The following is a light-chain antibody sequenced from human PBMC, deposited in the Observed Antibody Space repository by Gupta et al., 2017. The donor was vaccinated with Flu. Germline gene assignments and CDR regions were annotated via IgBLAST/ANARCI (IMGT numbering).Light chain of an antibody. Sequence: PSTLSASVGDRVTITGRDSHIIGRWLAWYQQKPGKAPKVLISEASSLEGGVPSRFSGSGSGTEFTLTISSRQSDDFATYYCQQDDSFPWTFGQGTKLEIK. J-gene: IGKJ1*01. CDR3: QQDDSFPWT. CDR2: EAS. CDR1: HIIGRW. V-gene: IGKV1-5*03.